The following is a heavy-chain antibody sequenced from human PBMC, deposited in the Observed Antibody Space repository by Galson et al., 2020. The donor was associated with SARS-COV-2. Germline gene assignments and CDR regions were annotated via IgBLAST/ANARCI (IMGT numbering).Heavy chain of an antibody. CDR3: ARGQYSSPSHYYYMDV. J-gene: IGHJ6*03. D-gene: IGHD6-6*01. Sequence: SETLSLTCTVSGGSISSYYWSWIRQPPGKGLEWIGYIYYSGSTNYNPSLKSRVTISVDTSKNQFSLKLSSVTAADTAVYYCARGQYSSPSHYYYMDVWGKGTTVTVSS. V-gene: IGHV4-59*01. CDR1: GGSISSYY. CDR2: IYYSGST.